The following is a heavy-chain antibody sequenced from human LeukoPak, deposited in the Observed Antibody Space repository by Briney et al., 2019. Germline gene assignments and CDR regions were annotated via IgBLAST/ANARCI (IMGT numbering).Heavy chain of an antibody. CDR3: ARLPTVTFFDY. CDR1: GGSISSSSYY. V-gene: IGHV4-39*01. Sequence: PSETLSHTCTVSGGSISSSSYYWGWIRQPPGKGLEWIGSIYYSGSTYHNPSLKSRVTISVDTSKNQFSLRLSSVTAADTAVYYCARLPTVTFFDYWGQGTLVTVSS. CDR2: IYYSGST. D-gene: IGHD4-17*01. J-gene: IGHJ4*02.